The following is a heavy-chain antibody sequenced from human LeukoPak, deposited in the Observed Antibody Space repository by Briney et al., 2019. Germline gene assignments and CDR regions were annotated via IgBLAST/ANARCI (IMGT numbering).Heavy chain of an antibody. CDR2: IIPILGIA. Sequence: SVKVSCKAPGGTFSSYTISWVRQAPGQGLEWMGRIIPILGIANYAQKFQGRVTITADKSTSTAYMELSSLRSEDTAVYYCASSFLGYCSSTSCYTFDYYGMDVWGQGTTVTVSS. J-gene: IGHJ6*02. D-gene: IGHD2-2*02. CDR1: GGTFSSYT. V-gene: IGHV1-69*02. CDR3: ASSFLGYCSSTSCYTFDYYGMDV.